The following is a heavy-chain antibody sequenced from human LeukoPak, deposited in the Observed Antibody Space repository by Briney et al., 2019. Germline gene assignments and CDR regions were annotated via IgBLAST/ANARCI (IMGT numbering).Heavy chain of an antibody. CDR2: ISYDGSNK. D-gene: IGHD5-24*01. J-gene: IGHJ4*02. CDR3: AKDQARWLQPDY. Sequence: PGGSLRLSCAASGFTFSSYGMHWVRQAPGKGLEWVAVISYDGSNKYYADSVKGRFTISRDNSKNTLYLQMNSLGAEDTAVYYCAKDQARWLQPDYWGQGTLVTVSS. CDR1: GFTFSSYG. V-gene: IGHV3-30*18.